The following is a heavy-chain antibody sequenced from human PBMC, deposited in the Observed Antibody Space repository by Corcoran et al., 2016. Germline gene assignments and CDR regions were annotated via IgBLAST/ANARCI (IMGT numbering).Heavy chain of an antibody. CDR2: INPSGGST. CDR3: VRDRREWHYYDSSGYKNWFDP. V-gene: IGHV1-46*01. Sequence: QVQLVQSGAEVKKPGASVKVSCKASGYTFTSYYMHWVRQAPGQGLEWMGIINPSGGSTSYAQKFQGRVTMTRDTSTSTVYMELSSLRSEDTAVYFCVRDRREWHYYDSSGYKNWFDPWGQGTLVTVSS. D-gene: IGHD3-22*01. CDR1: GYTFTSYY. J-gene: IGHJ5*02.